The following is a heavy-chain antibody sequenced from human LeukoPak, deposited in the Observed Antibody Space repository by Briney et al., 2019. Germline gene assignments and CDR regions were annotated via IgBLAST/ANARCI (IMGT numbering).Heavy chain of an antibody. CDR1: GGTFSSYA. CDR3: ARESVPNRSGSFNWFDP. J-gene: IGHJ5*02. V-gene: IGHV1-69*04. CDR2: IIPILGIA. D-gene: IGHD3-10*01. Sequence: GASVKVSCKASGGTFSSYAISWVRQAPGQGLEWMGRIIPILGIANYAQKFQGRVTITADKSTSTAYVELSSLRSEDTAVYYCARESVPNRSGSFNWFDPWGQGTLVTVSS.